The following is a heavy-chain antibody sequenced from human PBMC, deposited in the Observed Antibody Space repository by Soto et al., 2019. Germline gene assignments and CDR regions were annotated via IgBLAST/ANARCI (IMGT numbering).Heavy chain of an antibody. J-gene: IGHJ3*02. Sequence: QVQLVESGGGVVQPGTSLRLSCEASGFTFSGFGMHWVRQAPGKGLEWVAVIWYDGSKKYYADCVKGRFTISRDNSKNALYLQMNRLRAEDTAVYYCERGRGGSYGGNSAHFDIWGQGTLVTVSS. CDR2: IWYDGSKK. V-gene: IGHV3-33*01. CDR3: ERGRGGSYGGNSAHFDI. CDR1: GFTFSGFG. D-gene: IGHD4-17*01.